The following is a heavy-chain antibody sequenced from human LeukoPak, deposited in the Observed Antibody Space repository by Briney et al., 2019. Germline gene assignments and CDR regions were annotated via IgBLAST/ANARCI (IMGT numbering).Heavy chain of an antibody. J-gene: IGHJ5*02. Sequence: SVKLSCKVSGGTFSSYAISWVRQAPGQGLEWMGGIIPIFGTANYAQKFQGRVTITADESTSTAYMELSSLRSEDTAVYYCARARARIAAAGPTNWFDAWGQGTLVTVSS. CDR1: GGTFSSYA. CDR3: ARARARIAAAGPTNWFDA. CDR2: IIPIFGTA. D-gene: IGHD6-13*01. V-gene: IGHV1-69*13.